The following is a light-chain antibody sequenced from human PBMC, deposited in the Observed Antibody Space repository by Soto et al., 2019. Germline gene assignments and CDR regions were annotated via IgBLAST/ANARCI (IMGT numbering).Light chain of an antibody. Sequence: IQLTQSPSSLSASVGDRVTITCRASQGLSSYLAWYQQKPGKAPKLLVYDASTLQSGVASRFSGSGSGTEFTLIISGLQPDDSATYYCQQYTNTNNPWMFGQGTKVDIK. V-gene: IGKV1-9*01. CDR1: QGLSSY. CDR2: DAS. CDR3: QQYTNTNNPWM. J-gene: IGKJ1*01.